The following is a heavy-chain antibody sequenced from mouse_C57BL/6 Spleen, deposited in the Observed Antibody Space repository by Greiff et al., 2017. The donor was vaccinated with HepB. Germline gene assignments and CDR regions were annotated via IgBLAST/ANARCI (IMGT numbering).Heavy chain of an antibody. CDR3: ARFYDYQYDY. D-gene: IGHD2-4*01. Sequence: VQLQQSGAELVMPGASVKLSCKASGYTFTSYWMHWVKQRPGQGLEWIGEIDPSDSYTNYNQKFKGKSTLTVDKSSSTAYMQLSSLTSEDSAVYYCARFYDYQYDYWGQGTTLTVSS. J-gene: IGHJ2*01. V-gene: IGHV1-69*01. CDR1: GYTFTSYW. CDR2: IDPSDSYT.